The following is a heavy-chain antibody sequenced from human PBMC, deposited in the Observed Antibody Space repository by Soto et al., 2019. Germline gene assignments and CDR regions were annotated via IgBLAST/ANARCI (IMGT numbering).Heavy chain of an antibody. CDR2: IIPSSGST. Sequence: QVHLEQSGAEVKKAGASVKVSCKASGYSFTDYHMHWLRQAPGQGVEWVGWIIPSSGSTNYAQKFQGRVTMTRDTAITTVYMELRRLTSDDTAVYYCARDQYSGSFLNWGQGTLVTVSS. J-gene: IGHJ4*02. CDR1: GYSFTDYH. CDR3: ARDQYSGSFLN. D-gene: IGHD1-26*01. V-gene: IGHV1-2*02.